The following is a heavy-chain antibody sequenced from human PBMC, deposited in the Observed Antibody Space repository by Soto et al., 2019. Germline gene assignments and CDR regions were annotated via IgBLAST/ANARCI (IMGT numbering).Heavy chain of an antibody. Sequence: QVTLKESGPVLVKPTETLTLTCTVSGFSLSNAGMGVSWIRQPPGKALEWLAHIFSNDERRFSTSLKNRLTLSKDTFNSQVVLIMTNMDPVDTATYYCAQTEDGGRSRTPAGWFDAWGQGTLVTVSS. V-gene: IGHV2-26*01. D-gene: IGHD1-7*01. CDR1: GFSLSNAGMG. J-gene: IGHJ5*02. CDR3: AQTEDGGRSRTPAGWFDA. CDR2: IFSNDER.